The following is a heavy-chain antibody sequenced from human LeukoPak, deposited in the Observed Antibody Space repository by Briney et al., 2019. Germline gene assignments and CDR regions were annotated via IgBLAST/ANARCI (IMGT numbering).Heavy chain of an antibody. CDR3: AKGGYCSSTSCYVGWFDP. V-gene: IGHV3-23*01. CDR2: ISGGGGST. D-gene: IGHD2-2*01. J-gene: IGHJ5*02. CDR1: GFTFSSYV. Sequence: GGSLRLSCAPSGFTFSSYVMNWVRHAPGRGLEWVSVISGGGGSTYYADSVKGRFTISRDNSKNTLFLQMNSLRAEDTAVYYCAKGGYCSSTSCYVGWFDPWGQGTLVTVSS.